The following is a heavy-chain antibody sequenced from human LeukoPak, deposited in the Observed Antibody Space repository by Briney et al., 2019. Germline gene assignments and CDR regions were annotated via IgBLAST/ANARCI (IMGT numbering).Heavy chain of an antibody. Sequence: GESLQISCKGSGYAFTTSWIGWVRQMPGKGLEWMGIIYPSDSDTRYSPSLQGQVSISADNSISTAHLQWSSLKASDTAMYYCARGGTYLGHWGQGTLVTVSS. CDR2: IYPSDSDT. CDR3: ARGGTYLGH. D-gene: IGHD1-26*01. V-gene: IGHV5-51*01. J-gene: IGHJ4*02. CDR1: GYAFTTSW.